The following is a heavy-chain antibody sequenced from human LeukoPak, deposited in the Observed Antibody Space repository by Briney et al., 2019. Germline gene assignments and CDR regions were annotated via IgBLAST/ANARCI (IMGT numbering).Heavy chain of an antibody. J-gene: IGHJ5*02. CDR2: VNTDGSST. CDR1: GFTFSNYW. Sequence: GGSLRLSCAASGFTFSNYWMHWVHQAPGKGLVWVSRVNTDGSSTDYADSVKGRFTISRDNAKNTLYLQMNSLRAEDTAVYYCARDLDGYRSGNGAWGQGTLVTVSS. V-gene: IGHV3-74*01. D-gene: IGHD5-12*01. CDR3: ARDLDGYRSGNGA.